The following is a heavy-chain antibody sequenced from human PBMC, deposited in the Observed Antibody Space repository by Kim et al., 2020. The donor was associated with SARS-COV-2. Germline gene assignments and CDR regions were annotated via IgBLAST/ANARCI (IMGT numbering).Heavy chain of an antibody. J-gene: IGHJ4*02. Sequence: DSVKGRFTISRDNSKNTLYLQMNSLRAEDTAVYYCAKFASFGSGSYYFDYWGQGTLVTVSS. V-gene: IGHV3-30*02. CDR3: AKFASFGSGSYYFDY. D-gene: IGHD3-10*01.